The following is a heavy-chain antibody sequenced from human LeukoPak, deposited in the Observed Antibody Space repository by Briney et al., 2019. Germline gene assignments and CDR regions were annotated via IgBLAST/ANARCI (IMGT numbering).Heavy chain of an antibody. V-gene: IGHV1-2*02. D-gene: IGHD3-10*01. CDR2: INPNSGGT. CDR3: ARDPYGTWYFDL. CDR1: GYTFTGYY. J-gene: IGHJ2*01. Sequence: ASVKVSCKASGYTFTGYYMHWVRQAPGQGLEWMGWINPNSGGTNYAQKFQGRVTTTRDTSISTAYMELSRLRSDDTAVYYCARDPYGTWYFDLWGRGTLVTVSS.